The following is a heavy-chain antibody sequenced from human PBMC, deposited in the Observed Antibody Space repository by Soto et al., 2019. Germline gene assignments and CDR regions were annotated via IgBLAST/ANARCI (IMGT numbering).Heavy chain of an antibody. CDR3: AKDGTYCSSTSCPPDDY. J-gene: IGHJ4*02. Sequence: GGSLRLSCAASGFTFSSYAMSWVRQAPGKGLEWVSAISGSGGSTYYADSVKGRFTISGDNSKNTLYLQMNSLRAEDTAVYYCAKDGTYCSSTSCPPDDYWGQGTLVTVSS. CDR2: ISGSGGST. V-gene: IGHV3-23*01. CDR1: GFTFSSYA. D-gene: IGHD2-2*01.